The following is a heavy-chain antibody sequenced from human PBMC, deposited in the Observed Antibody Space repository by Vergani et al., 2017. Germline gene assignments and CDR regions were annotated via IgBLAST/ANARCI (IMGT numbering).Heavy chain of an antibody. Sequence: QVQLVQSGAEGKKPGASVKVSCKASGYTFTGYYMHWVRQAPGQGLEWMGWINPNIGGTNYAQKFQGRVTMTRDTSISTAYMELSRLGSDDKAVYYCARTGAAGWGGYYYNYWFDPWGQGTLVTVSS. CDR3: ARTGAAGWGGYYYNYWFDP. CDR2: INPNIGGT. CDR1: GYTFTGYY. J-gene: IGHJ5*02. V-gene: IGHV1-2*02. D-gene: IGHD3-22*01.